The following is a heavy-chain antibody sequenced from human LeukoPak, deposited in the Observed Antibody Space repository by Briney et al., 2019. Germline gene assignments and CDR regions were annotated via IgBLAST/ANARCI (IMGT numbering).Heavy chain of an antibody. D-gene: IGHD3-10*01. V-gene: IGHV4-59*12. Sequence: SETLSLTCTVSGGSISSYYWSWIRQPPGKGLEWIGYIYYSGSTNYNPSLKSRVTISVDTSKNQVSLKLSSVTAADTAVYYCARDNTMVRGALEGVSDAFDIWGEGTMVTVSS. CDR1: GGSISSYY. CDR2: IYYSGST. CDR3: ARDNTMVRGALEGVSDAFDI. J-gene: IGHJ3*02.